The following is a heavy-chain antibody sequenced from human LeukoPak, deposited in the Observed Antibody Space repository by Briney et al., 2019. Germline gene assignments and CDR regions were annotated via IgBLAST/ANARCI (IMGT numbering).Heavy chain of an antibody. V-gene: IGHV1-2*02. D-gene: IGHD4-17*01. CDR1: GYTLRGYY. J-gene: IGHJ6*02. Sequence: ASVKVSCKASGYTLRGYYISWVRQAPGQGLEWLGWLNPHSGGTNYAQKFQGRVTLTSDTSTSTAYMELSLLTSDDTAIYYCPRGLRIINGLDVWGQGTTAIVSS. CDR3: PRGLRIINGLDV. CDR2: LNPHSGGT.